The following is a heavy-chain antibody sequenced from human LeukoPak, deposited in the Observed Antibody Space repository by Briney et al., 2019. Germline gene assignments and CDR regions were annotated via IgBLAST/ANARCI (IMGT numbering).Heavy chain of an antibody. Sequence: SETLSLTCTVSGASISSYYWSWIRQPPGKGLESIGYVSYSGSTNYNPSLKSRVTISVDTSKNQFSLKLSSVTAADTAVYYCARGYRDYFNYWGQGTLVTVSS. CDR1: GASISSYY. D-gene: IGHD5-12*01. CDR3: ARGYRDYFNY. J-gene: IGHJ4*02. CDR2: VSYSGST. V-gene: IGHV4-59*08.